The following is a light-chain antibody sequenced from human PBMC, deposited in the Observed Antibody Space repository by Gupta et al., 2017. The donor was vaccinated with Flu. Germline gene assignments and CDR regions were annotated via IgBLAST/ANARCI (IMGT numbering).Light chain of an antibody. V-gene: IGLV1-51*01. CDR1: YSNIGSNY. Sequence: QSVLTQPPSVSAAPGQKVTISCSGSYSNIGSNYVCWYQKLPGAAPKLLIYDGIKRPSGIPDRFSGSKSATSGTLAITGLQTGDEADYYCGAWDSSRSTWVFGGGTKVTVL. CDR2: DGI. CDR3: GAWDSSRSTWV. J-gene: IGLJ3*02.